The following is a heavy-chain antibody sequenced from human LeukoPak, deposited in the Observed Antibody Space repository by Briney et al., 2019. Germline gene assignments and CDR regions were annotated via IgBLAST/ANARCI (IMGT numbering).Heavy chain of an antibody. CDR1: GGSISSYY. V-gene: IGHV4-34*01. CDR2: INHSGST. J-gene: IGHJ4*02. CDR3: ARGRVHYYDSSGYSE. D-gene: IGHD3-22*01. Sequence: SETLSLTCTVSGGSISSYYWSWIRQPPGKGLEWIGEINHSGSTNYNPSLKSRVTISVDTSKNQFSLKLSSVTAADTAVYYCARGRVHYYDSSGYSEWGQGTLVTVSS.